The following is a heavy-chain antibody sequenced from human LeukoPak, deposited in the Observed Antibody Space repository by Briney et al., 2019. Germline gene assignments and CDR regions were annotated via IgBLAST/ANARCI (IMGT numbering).Heavy chain of an antibody. CDR2: IIGSSGST. CDR1: GFSFNNYA. V-gene: IGHV3-23*01. Sequence: GASLRLSWVASGFSFNNYAMNWVRKAPGKGLEWVSLIIGSSGSTFYADSVKGRFTISRDKSKNTLYLQMNSLRAEDTAVYFCAGAPNQHYFDYWGQGTLVAVSS. CDR3: AGAPNQHYFDY. J-gene: IGHJ4*02.